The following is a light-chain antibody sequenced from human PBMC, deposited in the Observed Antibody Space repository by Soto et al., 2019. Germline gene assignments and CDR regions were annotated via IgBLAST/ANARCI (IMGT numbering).Light chain of an antibody. J-gene: IGKJ1*01. V-gene: IGKV1-6*01. CDR1: QGIRND. CDR3: QQDYSYPWT. Sequence: AIQMTQSPSSLSASVGDRVTITCRASQGIRNDLGWYQQKPGKAPKLLIYAASSLQSGVPSRFSGSGSGTDFTLTISCLQSEDFATYYCQQDYSYPWTFGQGTKVDIK. CDR2: AAS.